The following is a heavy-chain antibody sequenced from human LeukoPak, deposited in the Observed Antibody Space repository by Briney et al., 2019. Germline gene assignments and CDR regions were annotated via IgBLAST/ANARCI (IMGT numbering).Heavy chain of an antibody. V-gene: IGHV3-30*18. CDR1: GFTFSSYG. CDR2: ISYDGSNK. CDR3: AKDLGYCSGGSCYSFYYYGMDV. J-gene: IGHJ6*02. D-gene: IGHD2-15*01. Sequence: GRSLRLSCAASGFTFSSYGMHWVRQAPGKGLEWVAVISYDGSNKYYADSVKGRFTISRDNSKNTLYLQMNSLRAEDTAVYYCAKDLGYCSGGSCYSFYYYGMDVWGQGTTVTVSS.